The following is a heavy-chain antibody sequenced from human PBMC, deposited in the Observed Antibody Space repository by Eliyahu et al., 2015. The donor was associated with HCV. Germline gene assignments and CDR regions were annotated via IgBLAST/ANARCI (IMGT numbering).Heavy chain of an antibody. CDR2: ISYDGSKR. V-gene: IGHV3-30*18. Sequence: QVQLVEAGGGVVHPGRSLRLSCEASGFTFNNYGMHWVRQAPGKGLEGVAVISYDGSKRYYTDSVKGRFTISKDSSRNTLFLQMDSLSPEDTAVYYCAKRNYILLFRGEDDAFDVWGRGTMVTVSS. J-gene: IGHJ3*01. CDR3: AKRNYILLFRGEDDAFDV. D-gene: IGHD2-21*02. CDR1: GFTFNNYG.